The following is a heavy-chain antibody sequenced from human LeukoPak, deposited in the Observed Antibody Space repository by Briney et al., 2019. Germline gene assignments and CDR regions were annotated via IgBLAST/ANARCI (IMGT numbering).Heavy chain of an antibody. V-gene: IGHV3-33*01. CDR1: GFTFSSYG. D-gene: IGHD6-19*01. CDR3: ARPRAAGTAPFDY. Sequence: GGSLRLSCAASGFTFSSYGMHWVRQAPGKGLEWVAVIWYDGSNKYYADSVKGRFTISRDNSKNTLYLQMNSLRAEDTAVYYCARPRAAGTAPFDYWGQGTLVTVSS. J-gene: IGHJ4*02. CDR2: IWYDGSNK.